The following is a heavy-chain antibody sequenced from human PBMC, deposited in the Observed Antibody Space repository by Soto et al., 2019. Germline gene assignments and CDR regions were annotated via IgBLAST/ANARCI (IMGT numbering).Heavy chain of an antibody. CDR2: IYYSGST. CDR1: GGSISSYY. J-gene: IGHJ3*02. CDR3: ARVTGFVVVPAAMSAFDI. Sequence: SETLSLTCTVSGGSISSYYWSWIRQPPGKGLEWIGYIYYSGSTNYNPSLKSRVTISVDTSKNQFSLKLSSVTAADTAVYYCARVTGFVVVPAAMSAFDIWGQGTMVTVSS. V-gene: IGHV4-59*01. D-gene: IGHD2-2*01.